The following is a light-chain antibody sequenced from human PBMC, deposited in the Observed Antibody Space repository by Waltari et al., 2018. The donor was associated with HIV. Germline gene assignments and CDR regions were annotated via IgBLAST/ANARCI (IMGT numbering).Light chain of an antibody. CDR2: QDN. CDR1: KLGDKY. Sequence: SYELTQPPSVSVSPGQTASITCSGDKLGDKYACWYQQKPGQSPVLVIYQDNKRPSVSPEVFCGSNSGNTATLTISGTQAVDEADYYCQAWDSSTAFYVFGTGTKVTVL. J-gene: IGLJ1*01. CDR3: QAWDSSTAFYV. V-gene: IGLV3-1*01.